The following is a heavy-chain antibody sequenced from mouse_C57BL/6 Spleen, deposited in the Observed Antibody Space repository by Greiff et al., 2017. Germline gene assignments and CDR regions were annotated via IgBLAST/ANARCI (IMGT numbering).Heavy chain of an antibody. V-gene: IGHV1-72*01. D-gene: IGHD2-5*01. J-gene: IGHJ4*01. CDR2: IDPNSGGT. CDR1: GYTFTSYW. CDR3: ARHSNDAMDY. Sequence: QVHVKQPGAELVKPGASVKLSCKASGYTFTSYWMHWVKQRPGRGLEWIGRIDPNSGGTKYNEKFKSKATLTVDKPSSTAYMQLSSLTSEDSAVYYCARHSNDAMDYWGQGTSVTVSS.